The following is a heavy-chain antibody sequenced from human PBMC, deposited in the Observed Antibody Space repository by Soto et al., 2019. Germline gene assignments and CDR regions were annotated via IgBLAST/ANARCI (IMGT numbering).Heavy chain of an antibody. Sequence: SETLSLTCSVSGGSVSSGGYYWSWIRQPPGKGLEWIGYIYYSGSTNYNPSLKSRISISVETSKNQFSLKLTYVTAADTAVYYCARRKWNYPLWGQGTLVTVSS. CDR1: GGSVSSGGYY. CDR3: ARRKWNYPL. CDR2: IYYSGST. V-gene: IGHV4-61*08. D-gene: IGHD1-7*01. J-gene: IGHJ4*02.